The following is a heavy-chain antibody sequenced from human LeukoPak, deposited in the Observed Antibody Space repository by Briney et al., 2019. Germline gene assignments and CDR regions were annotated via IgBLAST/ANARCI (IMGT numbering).Heavy chain of an antibody. Sequence: GGSLRLSCAASGFTFSSYSMNWVRQAPGKGLEWVSSISSSSSYIYYADSVKGRFTISRDNAKNSLYLQMNSLRAEDTAVYYCARDLSGRIAVAGIGVYYFDYWGQGTLVTVSS. CDR2: ISSSSSYI. CDR1: GFTFSSYS. CDR3: ARDLSGRIAVAGIGVYYFDY. V-gene: IGHV3-21*01. D-gene: IGHD6-19*01. J-gene: IGHJ4*02.